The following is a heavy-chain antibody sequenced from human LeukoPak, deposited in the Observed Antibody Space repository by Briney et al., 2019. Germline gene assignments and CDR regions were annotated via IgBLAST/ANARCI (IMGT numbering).Heavy chain of an antibody. V-gene: IGHV1-69*04. CDR1: GGTFSSYA. J-gene: IGHJ6*02. CDR2: IIPILGIA. D-gene: IGHD3-10*01. Sequence: GASVKVSCKASGGTFSSYALSWVRQAPGQGLEWMGRIIPILGIANYAQKFQGRVTITADKSTTTSIAYMELSSLRSEDTAVYYCASLPYYYGSGSLYGMDVWGQGTTVTVSS. CDR3: ASLPYYYGSGSLYGMDV.